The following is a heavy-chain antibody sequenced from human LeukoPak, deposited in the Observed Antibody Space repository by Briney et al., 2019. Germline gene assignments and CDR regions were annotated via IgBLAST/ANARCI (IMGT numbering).Heavy chain of an antibody. D-gene: IGHD3-22*01. CDR2: MNPNSGNT. Sequence: ASVKVSCKASGYTFTSYDITWVRQATGQGLEWMGWMNPNSGNTGYAHKFQGRVTMTRNTSISTAYLELSSLRPEEKAMDSCSRGSGNDYDGLYDYWGQGTLVTVSS. CDR3: SRGSGNDYDGLYDY. CDR1: GYTFTSYD. V-gene: IGHV1-8*01. J-gene: IGHJ4*02.